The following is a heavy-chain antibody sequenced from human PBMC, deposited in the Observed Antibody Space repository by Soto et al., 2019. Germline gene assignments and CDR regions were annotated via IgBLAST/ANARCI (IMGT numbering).Heavy chain of an antibody. D-gene: IGHD3-22*01. CDR2: IIPIFGTA. V-gene: IGHV1-69*13. CDR1: GGTFSSYA. CDR3: ARDRIYCDSSGYHDY. Sequence: SVKVSCKASGGTFSSYAISWVRQAPGQGLEWMGGIIPIFGTANYAQKFQGRVTITADESTSTAYMELSSLRSEDTAVYYCARDRIYCDSSGYHDYWGQGTLVTVSS. J-gene: IGHJ4*02.